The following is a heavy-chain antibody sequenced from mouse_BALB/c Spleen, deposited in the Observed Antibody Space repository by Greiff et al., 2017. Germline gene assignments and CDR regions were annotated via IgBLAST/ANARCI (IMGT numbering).Heavy chain of an antibody. CDR3: ARGVLRYFDY. V-gene: IGHV1S81*02. CDR2: INPSNGRT. J-gene: IGHJ2*01. Sequence: QVQLQQPGAELVKPGASVKLSCKASGYTFTSYWMHWVKQRPGQGLEWIGEINPSNGRTNYNEKFKSKATLTVDKSSSTAYMQLSSLTSEDSAVYYCARGVLRYFDYWGQGTTLTVSS. D-gene: IGHD1-1*01. CDR1: GYTFTSYW.